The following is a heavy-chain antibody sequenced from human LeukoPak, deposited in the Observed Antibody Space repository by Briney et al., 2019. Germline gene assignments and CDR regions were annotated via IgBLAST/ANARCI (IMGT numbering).Heavy chain of an antibody. CDR3: AKGSRDHYDFWSGYYYFDY. D-gene: IGHD3-3*01. CDR1: GFTFSDYY. J-gene: IGHJ4*02. V-gene: IGHV3-23*01. CDR2: ISGSGGST. Sequence: PGGSLRLSCAASGFTFSDYYMSWVRQAPGKGLEWVSAISGSGGSTYYADSVKGRFTISRDNSKNTLYLQMNSLRAEDTAVYYCAKGSRDHYDFWSGYYYFDYWGQGTLVTVSS.